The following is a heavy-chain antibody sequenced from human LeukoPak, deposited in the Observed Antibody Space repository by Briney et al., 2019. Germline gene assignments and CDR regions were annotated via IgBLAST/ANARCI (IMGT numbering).Heavy chain of an antibody. V-gene: IGHV4-4*07. CDR3: ARNGGYYSFDY. CDR1: GGFISTYY. D-gene: IGHD3-10*01. CDR2: IYNSGRT. Sequence: SETLSLTCTVSGGFISTYYWSWIRQPAGKGLEWIGRIYNSGRTNYNPSLNSRVTMSVDTSKNQFSLKLTSVTAADTAVYYCARNGGYYSFDYWGQGTLVTVSS. J-gene: IGHJ4*01.